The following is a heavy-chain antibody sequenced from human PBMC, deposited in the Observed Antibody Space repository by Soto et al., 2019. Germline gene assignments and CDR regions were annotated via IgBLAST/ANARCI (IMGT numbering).Heavy chain of an antibody. CDR2: IYQSGST. V-gene: IGHV4-30-2*01. CDR3: ARELLFYDSDGFSWDDAFDI. D-gene: IGHD3-22*01. CDR1: GGSLSSSAYS. J-gene: IGHJ3*02. Sequence: QMHLQESGSGLVKPSQTLSLTCAVSGGSLSSSAYSWSWIRQPPGKGLEWIGFIYQSGSTYYNPPLKSRVTMSLDRPKNQFSLKLSSVTAADTAVYYCARELLFYDSDGFSWDDAFDIWGQGTMVTVSA.